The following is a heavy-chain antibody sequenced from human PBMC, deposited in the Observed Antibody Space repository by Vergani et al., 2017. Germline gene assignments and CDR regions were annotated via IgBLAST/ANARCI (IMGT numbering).Heavy chain of an antibody. CDR2: IIPIFGTA. CDR1: GGTFSSYA. CDR3: ARDIRMSDSSGYYYAALDY. D-gene: IGHD3-22*01. V-gene: IGHV1-69*01. J-gene: IGHJ4*02. Sequence: QVQLVQSGAEVKKPGSSVKVSCKASGGTFSSYAISWVRQAPGPGLEWMGGIIPIFGTANYAQKFQGRVTITADESTSTAYMELSSLRSEDTALYYCARDIRMSDSSGYYYAALDYWGQGTLVTVSS.